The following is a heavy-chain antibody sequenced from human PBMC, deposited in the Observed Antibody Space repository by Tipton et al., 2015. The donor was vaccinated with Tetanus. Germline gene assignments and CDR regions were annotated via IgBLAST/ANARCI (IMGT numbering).Heavy chain of an antibody. CDR2: SWYDGTDQ. D-gene: IGHD2-15*01. V-gene: IGHV3-33*01. J-gene: IGHJ4*02. Sequence: CAASGFIFSSYSIHWVRQAPGKGLEWVAVSWYDGTDQYYADSVKGRFTLSRDNSKNTLYLQMNSLRAEDTALYYCAREADCSGGSCFSWDFDNWGQGTQVTVSS. CDR1: GFIFSSYS. CDR3: AREADCSGGSCFSWDFDN.